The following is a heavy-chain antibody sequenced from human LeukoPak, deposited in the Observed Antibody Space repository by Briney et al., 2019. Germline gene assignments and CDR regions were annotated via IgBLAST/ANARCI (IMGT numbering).Heavy chain of an antibody. CDR1: GFTFSLNA. J-gene: IGHJ4*02. CDR2: ISSNGDRI. D-gene: IGHD3-16*02. V-gene: IGHV3-64*04. CDR3: ARDLSFDY. Sequence: GGSLRLSCSASGFTFSLNAMHWVRQAPGKGLEYASAISSNGDRIYYADSVKGRFTISRDDSKNTLYLQMNSLRAEDTAVYYCARDLSFDYWGQGTLVTVSS.